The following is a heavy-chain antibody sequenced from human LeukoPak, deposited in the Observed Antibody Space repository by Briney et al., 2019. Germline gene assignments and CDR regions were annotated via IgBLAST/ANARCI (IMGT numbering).Heavy chain of an antibody. J-gene: IGHJ6*02. CDR3: ARGRIVGGSYYYYGMDV. CDR1: GGSFSGYY. CDR2: INHSGST. Sequence: SETLSLTCAVYGGSFSGYYWSWIRQPPGKGLEWIGEINHSGSTNYNPSLKSRVTISVDTSKNQFSLKLSSVTAADTAVYYCARGRIVGGSYYYYGMDVWGQGTTVTVSS. V-gene: IGHV4-34*01. D-gene: IGHD3-16*01.